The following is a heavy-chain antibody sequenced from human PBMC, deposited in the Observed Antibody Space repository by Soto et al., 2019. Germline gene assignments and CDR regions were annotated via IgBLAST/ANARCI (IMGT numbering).Heavy chain of an antibody. D-gene: IGHD1-1*01. CDR2: TYYRSRWYN. V-gene: IGHV6-1*01. Sequence: SQTLSLTCAISGDSVSSNSAAWNWIRQSPSRGLEWLGRTYYRSRWYNDYADSVKSRITVNPDTSKNQFSLHLNSVAADDTSVYYCERDGNWRLDCWGQGALVTVSS. J-gene: IGHJ4*01. CDR1: GDSVSSNSAA. CDR3: ERDGNWRLDC.